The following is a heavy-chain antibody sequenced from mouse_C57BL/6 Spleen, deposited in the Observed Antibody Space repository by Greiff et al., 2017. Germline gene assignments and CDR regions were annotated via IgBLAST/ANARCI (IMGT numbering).Heavy chain of an antibody. CDR1: GYTFTSYW. Sequence: QVQLQQPGAELVKPGASVKMSCKASGYTFTSYWITWVKQRPGQGLEWIGDIYPGSGSTNYNEKFKSKATLTVDPSSSTAYMQLSSLTSEDSAVYYCARDDDDAAWFAYWGQGTLVTVSA. J-gene: IGHJ3*01. CDR2: IYPGSGST. D-gene: IGHD2-4*01. CDR3: ARDDDDAAWFAY. V-gene: IGHV1-55*01.